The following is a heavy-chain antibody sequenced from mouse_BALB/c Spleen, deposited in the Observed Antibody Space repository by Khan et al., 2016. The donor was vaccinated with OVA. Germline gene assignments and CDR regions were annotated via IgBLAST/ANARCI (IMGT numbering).Heavy chain of an antibody. CDR1: GYSFTAYY. CDR2: VIPSNGDT. Sequence: VQLQQSGPDLVKPGASVKISCKASGYSFTAYYMHWVKESHGKTLECIGRVIPSNGDTTYNQKFRGKATLTVDKSSSTAYMELRSLTSEDSAVYYCVREYEFFHYWGQGTLVTFSA. V-gene: IGHV1-18*01. CDR3: VREYEFFHY. J-gene: IGHJ3*01. D-gene: IGHD2-14*01.